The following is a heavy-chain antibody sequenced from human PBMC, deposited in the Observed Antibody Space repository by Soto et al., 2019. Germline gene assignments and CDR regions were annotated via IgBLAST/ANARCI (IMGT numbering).Heavy chain of an antibody. J-gene: IGHJ3*02. CDR2: ISAYNGNT. CDR3: ARGAYSSSWYKDAFDI. Sequence: ASVKFSCKASGYTFTSYGISWVRQAPGQGLEWMGWISAYNGNTNYAQKLQGRVTMTTDTSTSTAYMELRSLRSDDTAVYYCARGAYSSSWYKDAFDIWGQGTMVTVSS. D-gene: IGHD6-13*01. V-gene: IGHV1-18*01. CDR1: GYTFTSYG.